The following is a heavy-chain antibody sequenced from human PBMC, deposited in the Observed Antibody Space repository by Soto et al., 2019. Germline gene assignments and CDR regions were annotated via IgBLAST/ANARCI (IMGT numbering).Heavy chain of an antibody. CDR1: GGSISSGGYS. CDR2: IYYSGGT. V-gene: IGHV4-31*11. Sequence: SETLSLTCAVSGGSISSGGYSWSWIRQPPGKGLEWIGYIYYSGGTYYNPSLKSRVTISVDTSKNQFSLKLSSVTAADPAVYYCARDSSGSYYIDYWGQGTQVTVSS. D-gene: IGHD1-26*01. CDR3: ARDSSGSYYIDY. J-gene: IGHJ4*02.